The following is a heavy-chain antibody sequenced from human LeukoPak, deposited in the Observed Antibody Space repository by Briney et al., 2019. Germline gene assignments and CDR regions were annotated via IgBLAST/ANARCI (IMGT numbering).Heavy chain of an antibody. CDR2: FYYSGST. CDR1: GGSISSGAYY. CDR3: ARDLGEGYLANDY. D-gene: IGHD5-24*01. Sequence: SETLSLTCTLSGGSISSGAYYWSWIRQHPGKGLERIGYFYYSGSTYYNPSLKSRVTISVDTSKNQFSLDLISVTAGDTAVYYCARDLGEGYLANDYWGQGTLVTVSS. J-gene: IGHJ4*02. V-gene: IGHV4-31*03.